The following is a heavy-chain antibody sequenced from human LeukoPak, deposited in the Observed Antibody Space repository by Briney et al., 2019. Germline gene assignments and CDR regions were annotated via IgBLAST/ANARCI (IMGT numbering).Heavy chain of an antibody. CDR2: IYYSGST. CDR1: GGSISSSSYY. D-gene: IGHD2-21*02. CDR3: ARDGAYCGGDCLWYFDL. J-gene: IGHJ2*01. V-gene: IGHV4-39*07. Sequence: TPSETLSLTCTVSGGSISSSSYYWGWIRQPPGKGLEWIGSIYYSGSTYYNPSLKSRVTISVDTSKNQFSLKLSSVTAADTAVYYCARDGAYCGGDCLWYFDLWGRGTLVTVSS.